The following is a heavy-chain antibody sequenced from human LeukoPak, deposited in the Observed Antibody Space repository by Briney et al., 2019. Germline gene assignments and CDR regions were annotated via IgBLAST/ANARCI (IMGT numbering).Heavy chain of an antibody. V-gene: IGHV1-2*02. CDR1: GYTFIAYY. Sequence: ASVTESCKSSGYTFIAYYMHWVRQAPGQGLEWMGWIDPKSGGINFAQKFQDRVTMTRDTSITTVYVELSRLTSDDTAVYYCSTEDKYCRTSTCADFWGQGTLVTVSS. D-gene: IGHD2-2*01. J-gene: IGHJ4*02. CDR2: IDPKSGGI. CDR3: STEDKYCRTSTCADF.